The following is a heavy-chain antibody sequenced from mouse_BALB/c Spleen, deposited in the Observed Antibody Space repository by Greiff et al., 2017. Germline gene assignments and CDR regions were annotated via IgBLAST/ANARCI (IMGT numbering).Heavy chain of an antibody. J-gene: IGHJ4*01. V-gene: IGHV5-17*02. D-gene: IGHD1-1*02. CDR2: ISSGSSTI. CDR3: ASLLSYGDY. CDR1: GFTFSSFG. Sequence: EVQLVESGGGLVQPGGSRKLSCAASGFTFSSFGMHWVRQAPEKGLEWVAYISSGSSTIYYADTVKGRFTISRDNPKNTLFLQMTSLRSEDTAMYYCASLLSYGDYWGQGTSVTVSS.